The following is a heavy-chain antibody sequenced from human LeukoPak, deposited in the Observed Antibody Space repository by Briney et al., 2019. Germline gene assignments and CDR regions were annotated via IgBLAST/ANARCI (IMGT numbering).Heavy chain of an antibody. D-gene: IGHD6-6*01. Sequence: PGGSLRLSCAASGFTFSSYGMSWVCQAPGKGLEWVSGISASGGTTYYADSVEGRFTISRDNSKNTLYVQMNSLRAEDTAVYYCAKDGQYSSSSPYYFDYWGQGTLVTVSS. CDR1: GFTFSSYG. V-gene: IGHV3-23*01. CDR3: AKDGQYSSSSPYYFDY. CDR2: ISASGGTT. J-gene: IGHJ4*02.